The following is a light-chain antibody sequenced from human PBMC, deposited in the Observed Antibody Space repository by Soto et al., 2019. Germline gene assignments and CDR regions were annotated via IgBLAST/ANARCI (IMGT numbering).Light chain of an antibody. CDR3: QQFSSYPLT. Sequence: IVMPQSPATLSVSPGERATLSCRASQSVSSNLAWYQQKPGQAPRLLIYGASTRATGIPDRFSGGGSGTDFTLTISRLEPEDFAVYYCQQFSSYPLTFGGGTKVDI. CDR1: QSVSSN. CDR2: GAS. J-gene: IGKJ4*01. V-gene: IGKV3D-15*01.